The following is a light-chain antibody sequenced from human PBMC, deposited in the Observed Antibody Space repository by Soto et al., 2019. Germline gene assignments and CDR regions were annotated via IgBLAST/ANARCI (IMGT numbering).Light chain of an antibody. CDR3: TSYTTSSTYV. J-gene: IGLJ1*01. CDR1: SNDIGYYNY. Sequence: QSALTQPASVSGSPGQSITISCAGTSNDIGYYNYVSWYQHHPGKAPKLMIYEVTNRPSGVSNRFSGSKSGNTASLTISGLQAEDESDYYCTSYTTSSTYVFGTGTQLTVL. V-gene: IGLV2-14*01. CDR2: EVT.